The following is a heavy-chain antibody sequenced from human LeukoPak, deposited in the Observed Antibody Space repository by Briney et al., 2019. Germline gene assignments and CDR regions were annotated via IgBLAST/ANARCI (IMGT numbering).Heavy chain of an antibody. D-gene: IGHD6-6*01. CDR2: ITDTGSRT. CDR3: AKRVPYSSSSVYFDF. CDR1: GFTFSSYA. Sequence: GGSLRLSCVASGFTFSSYAMSWVRQAPGKGLEWVSSITDTGSRTYYADSVKGRFTISRDNPKNTVYLQTNSLRAEDTALYYCAKRVPYSSSSVYFDFWGLGTLVTVSS. J-gene: IGHJ4*02. V-gene: IGHV3-23*01.